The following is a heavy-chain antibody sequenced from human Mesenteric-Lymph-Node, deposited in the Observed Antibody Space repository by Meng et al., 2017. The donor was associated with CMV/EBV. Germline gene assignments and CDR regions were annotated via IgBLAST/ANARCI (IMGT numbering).Heavy chain of an antibody. Sequence: SYANNWVRQAPGQGLEWMGWINTNTENPTYAQGFTGRFVFSLDTSVSTAYLQINSLKTEDTAVYYCARRKVLLWFGEFMNSGWYFDLWGRGTLVTVSS. CDR1: SYA. CDR2: INTNTENP. J-gene: IGHJ2*01. CDR3: ARRKVLLWFGEFMNSGWYFDL. V-gene: IGHV7-4-1*02. D-gene: IGHD3-10*01.